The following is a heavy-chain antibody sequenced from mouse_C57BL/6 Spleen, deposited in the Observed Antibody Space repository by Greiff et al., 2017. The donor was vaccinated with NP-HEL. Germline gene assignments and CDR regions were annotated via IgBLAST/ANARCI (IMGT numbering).Heavy chain of an antibody. V-gene: IGHV14-4*01. CDR1: GFNIKDDY. J-gene: IGHJ3*01. D-gene: IGHD1-1*01. CDR2: IDPENGDT. CDR3: TPPITTVVGGGFAY. Sequence: EVQLQQSGAELVRPGASVKLSCTASGFNIKDDYMHWVKQRPEQGLEWIGWIDPENGDTEYASKFQGKATITADTSSNTAYLQLSSLTSEDTAVDYCTPPITTVVGGGFAYWGQGTLVTVSA.